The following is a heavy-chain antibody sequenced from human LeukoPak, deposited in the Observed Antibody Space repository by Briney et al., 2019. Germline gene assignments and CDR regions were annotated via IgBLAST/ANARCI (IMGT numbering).Heavy chain of an antibody. D-gene: IGHD5-18*01. CDR2: IYYSGST. Sequence: SETLSLTCTVSGGSISSSSYYWGWIRQPPGKGLEWIGSIYYSGSTYYNPSLKSRVTISVDTSKNQFSLKLSSVTAADTAVYYCARGGRGYRFDPWGQGTLVTVSS. CDR3: ARGGRGYRFDP. CDR1: GGSISSSSYY. V-gene: IGHV4-39*07. J-gene: IGHJ5*02.